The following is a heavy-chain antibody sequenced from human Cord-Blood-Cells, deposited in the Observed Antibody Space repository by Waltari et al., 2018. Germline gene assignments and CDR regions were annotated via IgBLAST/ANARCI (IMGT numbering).Heavy chain of an antibody. CDR3: ARESVIGVRKSREFDY. Sequence: QVQLQQSGPGLVKPSQTLSLTCAISGASVPSNNAAWNRIRQSPSRGLAWLGRTYYRSKWYNDYAVSVKSRITINPDTSKNQFSLQLNSVTPEDTAVYYCARESVIGVRKSREFDYWGQGTLVTVSS. J-gene: IGHJ4*02. CDR2: TYYRSKWYN. D-gene: IGHD3-22*01. CDR1: GASVPSNNAA. V-gene: IGHV6-1*01.